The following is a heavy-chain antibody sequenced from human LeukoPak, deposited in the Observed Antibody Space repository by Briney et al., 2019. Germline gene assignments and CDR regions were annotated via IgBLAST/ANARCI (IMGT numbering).Heavy chain of an antibody. CDR1: GFTFSNYY. CDR2: IRSSGSTI. D-gene: IGHD3-10*01. CDR3: ARAANYYGSGSYWYYYYMDV. V-gene: IGHV3-11*04. Sequence: AGSLTLSCAVSGFTFSNYYMSWIRPPQGKGREWVSYIRSSGSTIYYADSVKGRFTNSRDNAKKSLYLKMTSLRAEDTAVYYCARAANYYGSGSYWYYYYMDVWGKGTTVTVSS. J-gene: IGHJ6*03.